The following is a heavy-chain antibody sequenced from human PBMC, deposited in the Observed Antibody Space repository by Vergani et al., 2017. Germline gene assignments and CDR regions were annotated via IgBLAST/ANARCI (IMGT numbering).Heavy chain of an antibody. J-gene: IGHJ3*02. CDR1: GGTFSSYA. D-gene: IGHD3-10*01. Sequence: QVQLVQSGAEVKKPGSSVKVSCKASGGTFSSYAISWVRQAPGQGLEWMGGIIPIFGTANYAQKFQGRGTITADESTSTADMELSSLRSEDTAVYYWAREEEGFGELFLPSSAFDIWGQGTMVTVSS. CDR3: AREEEGFGELFLPSSAFDI. V-gene: IGHV1-69*01. CDR2: IIPIFGTA.